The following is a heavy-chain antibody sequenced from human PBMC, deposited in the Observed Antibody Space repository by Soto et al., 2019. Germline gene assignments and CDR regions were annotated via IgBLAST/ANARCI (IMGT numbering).Heavy chain of an antibody. Sequence: GASVKVSXKASGGTFSSYAISWVRQAPGQGLEWMGGIIPIFGTANYAQKFQGRVTITADESTSTAYMELSSLRSEDTAVYYCARRLAADGGSFDYWGQGTLVTVSS. CDR1: GGTFSSYA. J-gene: IGHJ4*02. D-gene: IGHD1-26*01. V-gene: IGHV1-69*13. CDR3: ARRLAADGGSFDY. CDR2: IIPIFGTA.